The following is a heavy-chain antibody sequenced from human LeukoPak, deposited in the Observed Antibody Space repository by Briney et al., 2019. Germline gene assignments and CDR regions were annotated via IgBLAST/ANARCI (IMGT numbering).Heavy chain of an antibody. J-gene: IGHJ1*01. Sequence: GGSLRLSCAASGFTFSDYYMSWIRQAPGKGLEWVSYISSSGSTIYYADSVKGRFTISRDNAKNSLYLQMNSLRAEDSAVYYCASPRIERQWLVEIGYFQHWGQGTLVTVSS. CDR3: ASPRIERQWLVEIGYFQH. V-gene: IGHV3-11*04. D-gene: IGHD6-19*01. CDR1: GFTFSDYY. CDR2: ISSSGSTI.